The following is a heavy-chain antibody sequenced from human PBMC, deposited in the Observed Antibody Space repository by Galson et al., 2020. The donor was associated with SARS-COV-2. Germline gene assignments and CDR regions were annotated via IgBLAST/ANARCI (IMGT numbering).Heavy chain of an antibody. D-gene: IGHD3-10*01. J-gene: IGHJ3*02. Sequence: GEPPKISCKGSGYSFTSYWIAWVRQMPGKGLEWMGVVYPADSETTYSPSFQGQVTISADKSITTAYLQWSSLKASDTAIYYCARDYGSGSPDAFDIWGQGTMVTVSS. CDR2: VYPADSET. CDR3: ARDYGSGSPDAFDI. CDR1: GYSFTSYW. V-gene: IGHV5-51*01.